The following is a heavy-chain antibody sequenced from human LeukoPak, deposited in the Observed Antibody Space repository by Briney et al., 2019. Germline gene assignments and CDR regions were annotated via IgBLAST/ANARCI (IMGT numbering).Heavy chain of an antibody. V-gene: IGHV3-30*04. CDR3: ARDGYGLDTPMVSTIFDC. Sequence: GGSLRLSCAASGFTFNSYAMHWVRQAPGKGLEWVAVISYDGRNKYYADSVKGRFTISRDNSKNTLYLQMNSLRTEDTAVYYCARDGYGLDTPMVSTIFDCWGQGTLVTVSS. CDR1: GFTFNSYA. J-gene: IGHJ4*02. D-gene: IGHD5-18*01. CDR2: ISYDGRNK.